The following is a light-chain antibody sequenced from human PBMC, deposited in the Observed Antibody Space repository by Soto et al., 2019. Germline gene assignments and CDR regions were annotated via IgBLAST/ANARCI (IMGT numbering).Light chain of an antibody. CDR1: QTVRTNY. V-gene: IGKV3-20*01. J-gene: IGKJ2*01. CDR3: QQYESSPPSYT. CDR2: GAS. Sequence: EIVLTQSPGTLSLSPGERATLSCRASQTVRTNYLAWFQHKPGQAPRLLIYGASSRATGIPDRFSGSGSGTDFTLTINRLEPEDFAVYYCQQYESSPPSYTFGQGTKLEIK.